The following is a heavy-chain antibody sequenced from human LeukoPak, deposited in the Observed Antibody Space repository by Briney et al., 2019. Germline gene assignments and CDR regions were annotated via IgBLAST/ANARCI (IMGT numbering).Heavy chain of an antibody. Sequence: GGSLRLSCATSGFTFSSYWMTWVRQTPGKGLEWVAHINQDESEKDYVDSVKGRFTISRDNAKNSMYLQMNSLRVDDTGVYFCARDAYDILTGYVGYYYGMDVWGQGTTVTVSS. CDR3: ARDAYDILTGYVGYYYGMDV. V-gene: IGHV3-7*01. CDR2: INQDESEK. D-gene: IGHD3-9*01. CDR1: GFTFSSYW. J-gene: IGHJ6*02.